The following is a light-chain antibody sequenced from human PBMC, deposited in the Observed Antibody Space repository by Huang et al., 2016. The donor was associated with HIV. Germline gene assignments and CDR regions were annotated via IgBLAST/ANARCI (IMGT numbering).Light chain of an antibody. CDR3: QQRSNWPPLT. J-gene: IGKJ4*01. CDR1: QSVSKY. CDR2: DAS. V-gene: IGKV3-11*01. Sequence: EIVLTQSPATLSLSPGERATRSCRASQSVSKYLAWYQHKPGQAPRLLIYDASNRATGIPSRFSGSGSGTDFNLTISSLEPEDFAVYYCQQRSNWPPLTFGGGTKVEIK.